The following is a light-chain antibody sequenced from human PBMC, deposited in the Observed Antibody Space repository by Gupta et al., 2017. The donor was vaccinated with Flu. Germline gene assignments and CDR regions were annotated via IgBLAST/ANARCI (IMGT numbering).Light chain of an antibody. CDR1: QSITNY. J-gene: IGKJ1*01. Sequence: DIQMTQSPSSLSASVGDRVTITCRASQSITNYLNWYQQKPGKAPKVLIYAASSLQSGVPSRFSGSGSGTDFTLTISSLQPEDFATYYCQQSYSTRWTFGQGTKVEIK. V-gene: IGKV1-39*01. CDR2: AAS. CDR3: QQSYSTRWT.